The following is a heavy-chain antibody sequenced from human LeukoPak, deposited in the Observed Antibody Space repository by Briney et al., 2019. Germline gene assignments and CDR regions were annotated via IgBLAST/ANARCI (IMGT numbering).Heavy chain of an antibody. CDR1: GFTFSSYW. D-gene: IGHD3-22*01. J-gene: IGHJ4*02. V-gene: IGHV3-7*01. CDR3: ARNMDYSNSVGDYSTFFFDY. CDR2: IKQDGSEK. Sequence: GGSLRLSCAASGFTFSSYWMSWVRQAPGKGLEWVANIKQDGSEKYYVDSVKGRFTISRDNAKNSLYLQMNNLRAEDTAVYYCARNMDYSNSVGDYSTFFFDYWGRGTLVTVSS.